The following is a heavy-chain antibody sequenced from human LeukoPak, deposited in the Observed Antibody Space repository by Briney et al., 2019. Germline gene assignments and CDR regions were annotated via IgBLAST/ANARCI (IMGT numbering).Heavy chain of an antibody. D-gene: IGHD3-9*01. CDR3: ASSDWYAAFDI. V-gene: IGHV3-74*01. J-gene: IGHJ3*02. CDR2: INSDGSST. Sequence: GGSLRLSCAASGFAFSNNWMHWVRQAPGRGLLWVSRINSDGSSTSYADSVKARFTISRDNAKNTLYLQMNSLRAEDTAVYYCASSDWYAAFDIWGQGTMVTVSS. CDR1: GFAFSNNW.